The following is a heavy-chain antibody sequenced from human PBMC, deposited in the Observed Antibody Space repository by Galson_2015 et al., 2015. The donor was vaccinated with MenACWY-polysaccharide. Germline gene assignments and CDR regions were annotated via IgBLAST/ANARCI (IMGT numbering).Heavy chain of an antibody. CDR3: AREQDSRSLDY. Sequence: SVKVSCKASGYTFIGYYMHWVRQAPGQGLEWMGWINPNNGGTAFARKFRGRITMTRDTSISTAYMELNRLTSDDTAVYYCAREQDSRSLDYWGQGTLVTVSS. CDR2: INPNNGGT. J-gene: IGHJ4*02. V-gene: IGHV1-2*02. CDR1: GYTFIGYY. D-gene: IGHD4-11*01.